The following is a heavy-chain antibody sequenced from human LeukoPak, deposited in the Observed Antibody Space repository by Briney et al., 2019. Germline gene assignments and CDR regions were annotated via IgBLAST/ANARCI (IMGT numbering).Heavy chain of an antibody. Sequence: PGGSLRLSCGASGFTFSSYEMNWVRQAPGKGLEWVSYISISGNTKNYADSVRGRFTISRDTATNSLFLQMNSLRAEDTAVYYCARGLGWLHSWGQGTLVTVSS. CDR2: ISISGNTK. D-gene: IGHD3/OR15-3a*01. V-gene: IGHV3-48*03. CDR1: GFTFSSYE. CDR3: ARGLGWLHS. J-gene: IGHJ5*02.